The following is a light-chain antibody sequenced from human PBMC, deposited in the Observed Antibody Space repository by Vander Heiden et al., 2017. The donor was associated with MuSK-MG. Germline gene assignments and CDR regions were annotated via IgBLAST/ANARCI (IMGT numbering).Light chain of an antibody. CDR1: QSLSSSY. J-gene: IGKJ1*01. V-gene: IGKV3-20*01. CDR3: QQEGSSPRT. CDR2: DAS. Sequence: EIVLTQSPGTLSLSPGERATLSCRSSQSLSSSYLAWYQQKPGQAPRLLIYDASSRATGIPDRFSGSGSGTDFTLTISRLEPEDFAVYYCQQEGSSPRTFGQGTKVEIK.